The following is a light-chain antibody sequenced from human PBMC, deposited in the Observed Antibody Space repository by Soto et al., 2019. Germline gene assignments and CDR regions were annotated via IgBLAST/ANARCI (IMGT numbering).Light chain of an antibody. CDR1: QSLLYNNTYNY. CDR2: FGS. J-gene: IGKJ5*01. CDR3: MQALQSLT. Sequence: EIVMTQSPLTLPVTPGEPASISCRSSQSLLYNNTYNYLDWYVQKPGQSPQLLIYFGSNRAPGVHERLSGSGSGTDFTLKINRVEAEDVGTYYCMQALQSLTFGQGTRLEIQ. V-gene: IGKV2-28*01.